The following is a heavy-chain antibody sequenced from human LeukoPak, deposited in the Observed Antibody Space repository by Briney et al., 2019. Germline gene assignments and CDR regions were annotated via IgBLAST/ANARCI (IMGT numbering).Heavy chain of an antibody. J-gene: IGHJ3*02. D-gene: IGHD4-23*01. V-gene: IGHV4-59*01. CDR3: ARAVGVGGMNAFDI. CDR2: IYYSGST. Sequence: ASETLSLTCTISGGSISSYYWSWIRQPPGKGLEWIGYIYYSGSTNYNPSLKSRVTISVDTSKNQFSLKLSSVTAADTAVYYCARAVGVGGMNAFDIWGQGTVVTVSS. CDR1: GGSISSYY.